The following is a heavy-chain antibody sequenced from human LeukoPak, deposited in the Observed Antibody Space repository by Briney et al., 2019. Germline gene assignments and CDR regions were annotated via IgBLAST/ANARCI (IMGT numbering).Heavy chain of an antibody. CDR2: IYHSGST. CDR1: GGSISSSNW. V-gene: IGHV4-4*02. J-gene: IGHJ6*03. CDR3: ARLLGKSYYYYYYMDV. Sequence: SETLSLTCAVSGGSISSSNWWSWVRQPPGKGLEWIGEIYHSGSTNYNPSLKSRVTTSVDTSKNQFSLKLSSVTAADTAVYYCARLLGKSYYYYYYMDVWGKGTTVTISS. D-gene: IGHD1-26*01.